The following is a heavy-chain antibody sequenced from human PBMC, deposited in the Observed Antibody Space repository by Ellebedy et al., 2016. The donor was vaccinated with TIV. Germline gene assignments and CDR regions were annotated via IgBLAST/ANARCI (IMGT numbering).Heavy chain of an antibody. CDR1: GFNFSNYA. D-gene: IGHD6-19*01. V-gene: IGHV3-23*01. Sequence: GGSLRLXXAASGFNFSNYAMTWVRQSPGKGLEWVSTILRGGATVFYADSVKGRFTVSRDNSKTILFLQMNSLRAEDTALYFCAKDGGWRGADYWGQGTHVTVSS. J-gene: IGHJ4*02. CDR2: ILRGGATV. CDR3: AKDGGWRGADY.